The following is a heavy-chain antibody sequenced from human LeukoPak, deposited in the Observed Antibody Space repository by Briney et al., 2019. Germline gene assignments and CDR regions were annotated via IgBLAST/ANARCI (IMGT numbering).Heavy chain of an antibody. D-gene: IGHD2-2*01. V-gene: IGHV4-61*02. CDR2: IYASGST. J-gene: IGHJ6*03. CDR1: GDSISSGSYY. Sequence: SETLSLTCTVSGDSISSGSYYWSWIRQPAGKGLEWIGRIYASGSTNYNPSLKSRVTMSVDTSKNQCSLKLSSVTAAETAVYYCARDYSNGTSCTLYYYYMDVWGEGTTVTAS. CDR3: ARDYSNGTSCTLYYYYMDV.